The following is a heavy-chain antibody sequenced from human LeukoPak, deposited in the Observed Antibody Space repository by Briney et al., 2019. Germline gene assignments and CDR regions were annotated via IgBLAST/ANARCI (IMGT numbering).Heavy chain of an antibody. CDR2: INHSGST. Sequence: PSETLSLTCAVYGGSFSGYYWSWIRQPPGKGLEWIGEINHSGSTNYNPSLKSRVTISVDTSKNQFSLKLSSVTAADTAVYYCARDGNYYDSSGYRYNWFDPWGQGTLVTVSS. V-gene: IGHV4-34*01. D-gene: IGHD3-22*01. J-gene: IGHJ5*02. CDR3: ARDGNYYDSSGYRYNWFDP. CDR1: GGSFSGYY.